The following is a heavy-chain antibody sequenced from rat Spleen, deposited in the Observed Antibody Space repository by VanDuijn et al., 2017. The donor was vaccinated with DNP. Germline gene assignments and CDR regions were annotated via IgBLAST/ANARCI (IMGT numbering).Heavy chain of an antibody. CDR3: TSNPHIRTAAPFDY. J-gene: IGHJ2*01. D-gene: IGHD3-8*01. Sequence: EVQLVESGGGLVQPGRSLKLSCVVSGITFSDHNMAWVRQAPKKGLEWVASIDYDGSTTYYGDSVKGRFTISRDNAKNTLYLQMDSLRSEDTATYYCTSNPHIRTAAPFDYWGQGVMVTVSS. CDR1: GITFSDHN. V-gene: IGHV5-7*01. CDR2: IDYDGSTT.